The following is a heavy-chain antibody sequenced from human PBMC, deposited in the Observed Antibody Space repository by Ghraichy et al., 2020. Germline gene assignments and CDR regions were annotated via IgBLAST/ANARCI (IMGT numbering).Heavy chain of an antibody. D-gene: IGHD4-17*01. CDR2: ISGSGGST. J-gene: IGHJ3*02. CDR1: GFTFSSYA. V-gene: IGHV3-23*01. CDR3: AKDLHSLDYGDYIDAFDI. Sequence: GESLNISCAASGFTFSSYAMSWVRQAPGKGLEWVSAISGSGGSTYYADSVKGRFTISRDNSKNTLYLQMNSLRAEDTAVYYCAKDLHSLDYGDYIDAFDIWGQGTMVTVSS.